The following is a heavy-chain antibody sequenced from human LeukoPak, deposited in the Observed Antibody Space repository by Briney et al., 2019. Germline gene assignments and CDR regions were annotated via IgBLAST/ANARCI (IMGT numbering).Heavy chain of an antibody. CDR2: ISNSGGST. Sequence: GGSLRLSFAASGFTFSSYAMSWVRQAPGKGLEWVSTISNSGGSTYYADSVKGRFTISRDNSKNTLYLQMNSLRAEDTAVYYCAKDHVDTAMVPFDYWGQGTLVTVSS. CDR3: AKDHVDTAMVPFDY. J-gene: IGHJ4*02. D-gene: IGHD5-18*01. V-gene: IGHV3-23*01. CDR1: GFTFSSYA.